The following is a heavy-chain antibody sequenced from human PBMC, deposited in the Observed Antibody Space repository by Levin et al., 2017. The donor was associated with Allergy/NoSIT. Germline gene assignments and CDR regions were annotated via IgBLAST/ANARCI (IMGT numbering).Heavy chain of an antibody. V-gene: IGHV3-23*01. CDR2: ISGSGGST. Sequence: GESLKISCAASGFTFSSYAMSWVRQAPGKGLEWVSAISGSGGSTYYADSVKGRFTISRDNSKNTLYLQMNSLRAEDTAVYYCAKDLYYYDSSGYSPSYYYYGAGGMDVWGQGTTVTVSS. J-gene: IGHJ6*02. D-gene: IGHD3-22*01. CDR1: GFTFSSYA. CDR3: AKDLYYYDSSGYSPSYYYYGAGGMDV.